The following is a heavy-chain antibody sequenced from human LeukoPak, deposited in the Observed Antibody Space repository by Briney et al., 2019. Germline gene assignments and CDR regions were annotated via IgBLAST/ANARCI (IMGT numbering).Heavy chain of an antibody. Sequence: GGSLRLSCAASGFTVSSNYMSWVRQAPGKGLEWVSVIYSGGSTYYADSVKGRFTISRGNSKYTLYLQMNSLRAEDTAVYYCARGGYYGSGSYDDYWGQGTLVTVSS. CDR3: ARGGYYGSGSYDDY. D-gene: IGHD3-10*01. CDR1: GFTVSSNY. J-gene: IGHJ4*02. V-gene: IGHV3-53*01. CDR2: IYSGGST.